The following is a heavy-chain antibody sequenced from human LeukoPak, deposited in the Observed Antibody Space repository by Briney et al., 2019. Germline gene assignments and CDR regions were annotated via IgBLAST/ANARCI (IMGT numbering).Heavy chain of an antibody. D-gene: IGHD2-2*01. CDR2: IYTSGST. CDR1: GGSISSGSYY. J-gene: IGHJ6*03. Sequence: MPSETLSLTCTVSGGSISSGSYYWNWIRQPAGEGLEWIGRIYTSGSTNYNPSLKSRVTISVDTSKNQFSLKLSSVTAADTAVYYCARSSTTDANHYYYYYMDVWGRGTTVTVS. V-gene: IGHV4-61*02. CDR3: ARSSTTDANHYYYYYMDV.